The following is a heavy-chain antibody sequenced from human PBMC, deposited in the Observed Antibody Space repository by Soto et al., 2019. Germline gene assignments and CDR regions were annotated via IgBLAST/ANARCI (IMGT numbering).Heavy chain of an antibody. CDR3: AKGGWSMDV. CDR2: THNSGAS. D-gene: IGHD6-19*01. Sequence: SETLSLTCSVSGASISSHYWSWIRLPPGKGLEWIGFTHNSGASQYNASLNSRVTMSVDTSKNQVSLKIMSVTAADTAVYYCAKGGWSMDVWGRGTLVTVSS. CDR1: GASISSHY. V-gene: IGHV4-59*11. J-gene: IGHJ4*02.